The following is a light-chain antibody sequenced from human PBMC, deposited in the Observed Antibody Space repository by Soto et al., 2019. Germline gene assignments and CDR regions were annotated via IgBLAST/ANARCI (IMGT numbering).Light chain of an antibody. CDR3: QSFDSSLSSYV. CDR1: SSNIGAGSD. Sequence: QSVLTQPPSVSGAPGQRLTISCTGSSSNIGAGSDVHWYQHFPGKAPNLLIYANTDRPSGVPDRFSGYKSGTSASLAIAGLQAEDEADYYCQSFDSSLSSYVFGGGTKLTVL. V-gene: IGLV1-40*01. J-gene: IGLJ1*01. CDR2: ANT.